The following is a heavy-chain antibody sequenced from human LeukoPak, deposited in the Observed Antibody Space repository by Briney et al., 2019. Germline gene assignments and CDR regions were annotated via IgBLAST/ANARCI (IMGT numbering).Heavy chain of an antibody. J-gene: IGHJ4*02. D-gene: IGHD5-18*01. CDR3: ARAPSGFTYGPGDH. V-gene: IGHV1-18*01. Sequence: GASVKVSCKASDFSFTSYGMSWVRQAPGQGLEWMGWISAYNGSTKYAQKLQGSVTMTTDTSTITAYMELRSLRSDDTAVYYCARAPSGFTYGPGDHWGQGTLVTVSS. CDR2: ISAYNGST. CDR1: DFSFTSYG.